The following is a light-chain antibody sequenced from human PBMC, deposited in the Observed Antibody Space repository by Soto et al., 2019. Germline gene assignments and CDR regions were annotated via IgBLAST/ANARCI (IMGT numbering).Light chain of an antibody. V-gene: IGKV3-20*01. CDR1: QNVSSTY. CDR2: GAS. CDR3: QHYGSLVLT. J-gene: IGKJ4*01. Sequence: EIVLTQSPGTLSLSPGERATLSCRASQNVSSTYLAWYQQKPGQAPRLLIYGASSRATGIPDRFSGSGSGTDFTLTISRLEPEDFAVYYCQHYGSLVLTFGGGTKVEIK.